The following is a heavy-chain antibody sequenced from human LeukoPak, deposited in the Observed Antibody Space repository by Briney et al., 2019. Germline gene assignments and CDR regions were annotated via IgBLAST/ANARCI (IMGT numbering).Heavy chain of an antibody. CDR2: IYYSGST. V-gene: IGHV4-30-4*08. Sequence: SETLSLTCTVSGGSFSSGDYYWNWIRQPPGKGLEWIGYIYYSGSTYYNPSLKSRVTISVDTSKNQFSLNLSSVTAADTAVYYCARGVSSSPGDYWGQGTLVTVSP. D-gene: IGHD2-2*01. CDR3: ARGVSSSPGDY. CDR1: GGSFSSGDYY. J-gene: IGHJ4*02.